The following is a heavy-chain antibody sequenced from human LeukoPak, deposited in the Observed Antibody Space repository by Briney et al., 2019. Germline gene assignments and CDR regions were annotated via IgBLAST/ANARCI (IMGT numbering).Heavy chain of an antibody. CDR2: IYHSGGT. J-gene: IGHJ4*02. D-gene: IGHD6-13*01. Sequence: SETLSLTCTVSGGSISSHFWSWIRQPPGKGLEWIGYIYHSGGTNYNPSLKSRVTISVDTSKNQFSLKLSSVTPADTAVYYCARQVYSSSWSYYFDYWGQGILVTVSS. V-gene: IGHV4-59*11. CDR1: GGSISSHF. CDR3: ARQVYSSSWSYYFDY.